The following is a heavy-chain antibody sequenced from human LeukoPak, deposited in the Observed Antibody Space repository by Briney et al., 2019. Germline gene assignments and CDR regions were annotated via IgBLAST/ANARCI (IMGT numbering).Heavy chain of an antibody. V-gene: IGHV3-21*05. CDR2: ISSSSSYI. Sequence: GGSLRLSCAASGFTFSSYSMNWVRQAPGKGLEWVSYISSSSSYIYYADSVKGRFTISRDNAKNSLYLQMNSLRAEDTAVYYCARTITMVRGVPMYYFDYWGQGTLVTVSS. D-gene: IGHD3-10*01. J-gene: IGHJ4*02. CDR1: GFTFSSYS. CDR3: ARTITMVRGVPMYYFDY.